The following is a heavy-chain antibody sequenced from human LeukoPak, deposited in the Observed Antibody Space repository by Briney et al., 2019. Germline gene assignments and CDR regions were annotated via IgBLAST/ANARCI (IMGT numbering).Heavy chain of an antibody. J-gene: IGHJ6*02. CDR2: ISYDGSNK. Sequence: QPGRSLRLSCAASGFTFSSYAMHWVRQAPGKGLEWVAVISYDGSNKYYADSVKGRFTISRDNSKNTLYLQMNSLRAEDTAVYYCARCPALARHKYYYYGMDVWGQGTTVTVSS. CDR3: ARCPALARHKYYYYGMDV. V-gene: IGHV3-30-3*01. CDR1: GFTFSSYA. D-gene: IGHD1-1*01.